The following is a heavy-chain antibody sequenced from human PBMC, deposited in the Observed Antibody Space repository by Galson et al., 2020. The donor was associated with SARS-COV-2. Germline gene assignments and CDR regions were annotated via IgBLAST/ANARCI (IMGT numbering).Heavy chain of an antibody. CDR3: ARGRTVTSFFLPYCYGMDV. CDR1: GGSFSGYY. CDR2: INHSGST. J-gene: IGHJ6*02. Sequence: SQASETLSPTCAVYGGSFSGYYWSWIRQPPGKGLEWMGEINHSGSTNYNPSLTSPVTLSVDTSKNQFSLKLSSVTAADTAVYYCARGRTVTSFFLPYCYGMDVWGQGTTVTVSS. V-gene: IGHV4-34*01. D-gene: IGHD4-17*01.